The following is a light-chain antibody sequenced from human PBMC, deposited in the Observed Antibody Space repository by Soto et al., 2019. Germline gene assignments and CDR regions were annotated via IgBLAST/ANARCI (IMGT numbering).Light chain of an antibody. J-gene: IGKJ2*01. CDR1: QSVSSN. V-gene: IGKV3-15*01. Sequence: EIVMTQSPATLSVSPGDRATLSCRASQSVSSNLAWYQQKPGQAPRLLIYGASSKATGIPARFSGSGSGTEFTLTISSLQSEDFAVYYCQQYKEGPPYTLGQGTKLEIK. CDR2: GAS. CDR3: QQYKEGPPYT.